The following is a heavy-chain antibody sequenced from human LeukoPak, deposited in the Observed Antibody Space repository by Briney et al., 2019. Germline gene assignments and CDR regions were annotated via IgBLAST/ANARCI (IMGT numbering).Heavy chain of an antibody. D-gene: IGHD6-13*01. CDR2: IYCSGST. V-gene: IGHV4-59*08. J-gene: IGHJ4*02. Sequence: PSETLSLTCTVSGGSISSYYWSWIRQPPGKGLEWIGYIYCSGSTNYNPSLKSRVTISVDTSKNQFSLKLSSVTAADTAVYYCARVTSRQQLTHWGQGTLVTVSS. CDR1: GGSISSYY. CDR3: ARVTSRQQLTH.